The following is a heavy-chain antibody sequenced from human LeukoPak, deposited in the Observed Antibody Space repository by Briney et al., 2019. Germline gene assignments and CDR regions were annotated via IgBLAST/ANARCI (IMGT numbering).Heavy chain of an antibody. D-gene: IGHD3-10*01. J-gene: IGHJ2*01. CDR2: ISGSGGST. V-gene: IGHV3-23*01. CDR1: GFTFSSYA. CDR3: AKSPLRLGELRTHYWYFDL. Sequence: PGGSLRLSCAASGFTFSSYAMSWVRQAPGKGLEWVSAISGSGGSTYYADSVKGRFTISRDNSKNTLYLQMNSLRAEDTAVYYCAKSPLRLGELRTHYWYFDLWGRGTLVTVSS.